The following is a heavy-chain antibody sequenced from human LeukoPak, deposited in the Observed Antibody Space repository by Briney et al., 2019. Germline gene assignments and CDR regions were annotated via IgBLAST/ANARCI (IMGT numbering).Heavy chain of an antibody. CDR2: IWYDGSNK. CDR3: AKDYSGYALFDY. V-gene: IGHV3-33*06. Sequence: GGSLRLSCAASGFTFSSYGMHWVRQAPGRGLEWVAGIWYDGSNKYYADSVKGRFTISRDNSKNTLYLQMNSLRAEDTAVYYCAKDYSGYALFDYWGQGTLVTVSS. CDR1: GFTFSSYG. J-gene: IGHJ4*02. D-gene: IGHD5-12*01.